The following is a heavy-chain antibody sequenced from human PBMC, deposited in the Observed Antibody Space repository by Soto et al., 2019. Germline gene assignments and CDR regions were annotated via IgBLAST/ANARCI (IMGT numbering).Heavy chain of an antibody. D-gene: IGHD5-12*01. CDR1: GFTFSSYA. J-gene: IGHJ4*02. V-gene: IGHV3-30-3*01. Sequence: QVQLVASGGGVVQPGRSLRLSCAASGFTFSSYAMHWVRQAPGKGLEWVGLISYDGSNEYYADSVKGRFTISRDNSKNTVYLQLNSLRDEDTAVYYCAREGFGAYDFRRVPQTDYWGQGTLVTVSS. CDR3: AREGFGAYDFRRVPQTDY. CDR2: ISYDGSNE.